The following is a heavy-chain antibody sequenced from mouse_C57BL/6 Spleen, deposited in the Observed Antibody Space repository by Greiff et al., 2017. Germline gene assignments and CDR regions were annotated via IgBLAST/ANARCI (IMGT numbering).Heavy chain of an antibody. D-gene: IGHD1-1*01. CDR1: GYTFTSYW. Sequence: QVQLQQPGAELVMPGASVKLSCKASGYTFTSYWMHWVKQRPGQGLEWIGEFDPSDSYTNYNQKFKGKSTLTVDKSSSTAYMQLSSLTSEDSAVYYCARAYYGSSGDYWGQGTTLTVSS. J-gene: IGHJ2*01. CDR2: FDPSDSYT. CDR3: ARAYYGSSGDY. V-gene: IGHV1-69*01.